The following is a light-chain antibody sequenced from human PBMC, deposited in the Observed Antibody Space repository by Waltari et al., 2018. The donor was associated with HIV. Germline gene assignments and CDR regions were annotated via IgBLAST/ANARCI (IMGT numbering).Light chain of an antibody. CDR3: QQSYITPCA. CDR2: GAS. V-gene: IGKV1-39*01. J-gene: IGKJ2*01. Sequence: DIQMTQSPSSLSASVGDTVTITCRASANIATYLNWYHHKSGAAPKLLIYGASSLQNAVPSRFSGSGFGTHLSLTITSLQADDFGTYYCQQSYITPCAFGQGTKLEV. CDR1: ANIATY.